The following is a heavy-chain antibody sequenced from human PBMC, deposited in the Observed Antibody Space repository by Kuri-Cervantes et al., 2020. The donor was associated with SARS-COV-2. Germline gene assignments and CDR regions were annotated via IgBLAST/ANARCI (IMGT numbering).Heavy chain of an antibody. CDR2: IIPIFGTA. Sequence: SVKVSCKASGGTFSSYAISWVRQAPGQVLEWMGGIIPIFGTANYAQKFQGRVTITTDESTSKAYVELSSLRSEDTAVYYCASGYSSGSHYYYYYMDVWGKGTTVTVSS. D-gene: IGHD6-19*01. J-gene: IGHJ6*03. CDR1: GGTFSSYA. V-gene: IGHV1-69*05. CDR3: ASGYSSGSHYYYYYMDV.